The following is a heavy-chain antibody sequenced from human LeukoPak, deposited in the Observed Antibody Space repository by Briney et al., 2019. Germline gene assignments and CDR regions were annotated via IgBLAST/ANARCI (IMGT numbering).Heavy chain of an antibody. CDR1: GGTFSSYA. D-gene: IGHD1-14*01. CDR3: ARGPEGPLYYYGMDV. V-gene: IGHV1-69*13. J-gene: IGHJ6*02. Sequence: SVKVSCKASGGTFSSYAISWVRQAPGQGLEWMGGIIPIFGTANYAQKFQGRVTITADESTSTAYMELSGLRSEDTAVYYCARGPEGPLYYYGMDVWGQGTTVTVSS. CDR2: IIPIFGTA.